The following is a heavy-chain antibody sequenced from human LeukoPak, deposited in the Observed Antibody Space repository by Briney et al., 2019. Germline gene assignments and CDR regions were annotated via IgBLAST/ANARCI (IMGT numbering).Heavy chain of an antibody. CDR1: GSTFGTYA. CDR2: TSGSGGRT. CDR3: AKEKYSSGFFDY. V-gene: IGHV3-23*01. D-gene: IGHD6-19*01. J-gene: IGHJ4*02. Sequence: GASLRLSCAASGSTFGTYAMSWVRQAPGKGLEWVSATSGSGGRTYSADSVKGRFTISRDNSKNTLYLQMNSLRAEDTAVYYCAKEKYSSGFFDYWGQGTLVTVSS.